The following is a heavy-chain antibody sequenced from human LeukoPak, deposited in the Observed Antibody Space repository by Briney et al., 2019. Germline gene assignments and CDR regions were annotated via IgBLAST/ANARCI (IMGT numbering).Heavy chain of an antibody. V-gene: IGHV3-30*03. CDR1: GLIFSTSG. D-gene: IGHD3-10*01. J-gene: IGHJ4*02. CDR2: ISYDGTDK. CDR3: MGQTYYFDSGTSFDY. Sequence: GGSLRLSCVASGLIFSTSGMHWVRQAPGRGLEWVASISYDGTDKHYADSVKGRFTISRDNAKNTLFLQMNSLTIEDTAFYYCMGQTYYFDSGTSFDYWGQGTLVTVSS.